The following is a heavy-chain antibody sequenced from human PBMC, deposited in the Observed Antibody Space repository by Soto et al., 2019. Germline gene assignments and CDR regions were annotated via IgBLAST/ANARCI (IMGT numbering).Heavy chain of an antibody. CDR2: IVVVNGNT. J-gene: IGHJ6*02. CDR1: GFSFGDSA. CDR3: AVTDLPFRPLTETTENGMDV. Sequence: ELVQSGPEAREPGTSVKVSCRASGFSFGDSAVQWVRQGRGQRLEWIGWIVVVNGNTNYAQKFEGRVTLTRDASTSTRHMELTSLSSEDTAVYFCAVTDLPFRPLTETTENGMDVWGQGNTDTVSS. V-gene: IGHV1-58*01. D-gene: IGHD3-3*02.